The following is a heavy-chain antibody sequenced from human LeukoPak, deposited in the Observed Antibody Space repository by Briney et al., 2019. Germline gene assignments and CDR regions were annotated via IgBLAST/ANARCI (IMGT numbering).Heavy chain of an antibody. V-gene: IGHV3-30*18. CDR3: AKVVVRGVNYYYYGMDV. CDR2: ISYDGSNK. J-gene: IGHJ6*02. D-gene: IGHD3-10*01. CDR1: GFTFSSYG. Sequence: GGSLRLSCAASGFTFSSYGMHWVRQAPGKGLEWVAVISYDGSNKYYADSVKGRFTISRDNSKNTLYLQMDSLRAEDTAVYYCAKVVVRGVNYYYYGMDVWGQGTTVTVSS.